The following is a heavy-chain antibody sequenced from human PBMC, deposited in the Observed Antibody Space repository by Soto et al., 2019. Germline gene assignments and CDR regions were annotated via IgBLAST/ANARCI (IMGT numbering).Heavy chain of an antibody. CDR3: ARVDCSGGSCYSGY. CDR2: INAGNGNT. CDR1: GYTFTSYA. V-gene: IGHV1-3*01. Sequence: QVQLVQSGAEVKKPGASVKVSCKASGYTFTSYAMHWVRQAPGQRLEWMGWINAGNGNTKYSQKFPGRVTITRDTSARTAYMALSSLRSEDKAVLFCARVDCSGGSCYSGYWGQGTLVTVSS. D-gene: IGHD2-15*01. J-gene: IGHJ4*02.